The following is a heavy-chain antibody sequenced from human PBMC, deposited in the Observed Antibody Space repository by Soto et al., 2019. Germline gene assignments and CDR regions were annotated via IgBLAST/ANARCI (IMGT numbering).Heavy chain of an antibody. CDR1: GFTFTNAW. CDR3: TTDHTMTTNYFDY. D-gene: IGHD4-17*01. Sequence: EVQLVESGGGLVKPGGSLRLSCAASGFTFTNAWMNWVRQAPGEGLAWVGRIKSKDDGGTIDSAAPVKGRFTISGDESKNTLYLQMNSLKTEDTAVYYCTTDHTMTTNYFDYWGHGTLVTVSS. J-gene: IGHJ4*01. V-gene: IGHV3-15*07. CDR2: IKSKDDGGTI.